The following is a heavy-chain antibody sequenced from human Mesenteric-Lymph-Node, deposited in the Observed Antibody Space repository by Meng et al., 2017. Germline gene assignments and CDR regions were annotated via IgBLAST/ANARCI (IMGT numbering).Heavy chain of an antibody. V-gene: IGHV4-39*07. Sequence: SETLSLTCTVSGGSISSSSYYWGWIRQPPGKGLEWIGSIYYSGSTYYNPSLKSRVTISVDTSKNQFSLKLSSVTAADTAVYYCARSPADGGNSFWGQGTLVTVSS. CDR3: ARSPADGGNSF. CDR1: GGSISSSSYY. D-gene: IGHD4-23*01. CDR2: IYYSGST. J-gene: IGHJ4*02.